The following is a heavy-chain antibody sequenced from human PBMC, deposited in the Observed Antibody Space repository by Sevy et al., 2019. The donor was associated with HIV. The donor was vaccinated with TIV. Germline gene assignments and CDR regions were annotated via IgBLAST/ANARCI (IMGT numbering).Heavy chain of an antibody. Sequence: SETLSLTCVVSNFSISSGYYWGWIRQPPGKGLEWIGNIYHGGGTYYNPSLKSRVTISVDTSKNHFSMRLGSVTAADTAVYYCARASGGDRLDYYGMDVWGQGTTVTVSS. D-gene: IGHD2-21*02. V-gene: IGHV4-38-2*01. J-gene: IGHJ6*02. CDR2: IYHGGGT. CDR3: ARASGGDRLDYYGMDV. CDR1: NFSISSGYY.